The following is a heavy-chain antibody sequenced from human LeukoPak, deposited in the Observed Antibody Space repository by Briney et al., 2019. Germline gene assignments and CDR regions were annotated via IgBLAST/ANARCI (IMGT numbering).Heavy chain of an antibody. V-gene: IGHV3-7*04. CDR1: GFPFSSYW. Sequence: GGSLRLSCVASGFPFSSYWMTWVRQAPGKGLEWEANIKQDGSKKSYVDSVKGRFTISRDNAKNSLYLQMNGLRAEDTAIYYCTRVGYIDEGIDYWGQGTLVTVSS. CDR2: IKQDGSKK. D-gene: IGHD5-24*01. J-gene: IGHJ4*02. CDR3: TRVGYIDEGIDY.